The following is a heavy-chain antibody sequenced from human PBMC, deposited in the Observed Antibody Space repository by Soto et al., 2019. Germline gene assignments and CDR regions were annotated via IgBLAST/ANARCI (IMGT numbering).Heavy chain of an antibody. V-gene: IGHV4-34*01. D-gene: IGHD3-10*01. Sequence: QVQLQQWGAGLLKPSETLSLTCAVYGGSFSGYYWSWIRQPPGKGLEWIGEINHSGSTNYNPSLKSRVPISVDTSKNQFSLKLSSVTAADTAVYYCARAYGSGSYYGSWGQGTLVTVSS. CDR2: INHSGST. J-gene: IGHJ4*02. CDR3: ARAYGSGSYYGS. CDR1: GGSFSGYY.